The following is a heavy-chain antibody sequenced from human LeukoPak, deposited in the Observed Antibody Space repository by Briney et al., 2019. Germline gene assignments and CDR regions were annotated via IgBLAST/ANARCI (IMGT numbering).Heavy chain of an antibody. V-gene: IGHV1-2*02. CDR3: PSCDYHSSRYYYANAFHI. Sequence: GPTVKVSCKASGYTFTGYYMHWVRQAPGQGLEWMGWINPNSGGTNYAQKFQGRVTMTRDTSISTAYMELSRLRSDDTAVYYCPSCDYHSSRYYYANAFHIWGQGTMVTVS. CDR2: INPNSGGT. CDR1: GYTFTGYY. J-gene: IGHJ3*02. D-gene: IGHD3-22*01.